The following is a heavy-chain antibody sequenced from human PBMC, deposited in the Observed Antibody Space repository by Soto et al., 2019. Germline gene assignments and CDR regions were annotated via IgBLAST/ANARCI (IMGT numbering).Heavy chain of an antibody. CDR3: ARDSSYSSSSGYYYYGMDV. V-gene: IGHV1-2*04. Sequence: QVQLVQSGAEVKKPGASVKVSCKASGYTFTGYYMHWVRQAPGQGLEWMGWINPNRGGTNYAQKYQGWVTMTRDTSISTAYMELSRLRSDDTAVYYCARDSSYSSSSGYYYYGMDVWGQGTKVTVSS. J-gene: IGHJ6*02. CDR1: GYTFTGYY. D-gene: IGHD6-6*01. CDR2: INPNRGGT.